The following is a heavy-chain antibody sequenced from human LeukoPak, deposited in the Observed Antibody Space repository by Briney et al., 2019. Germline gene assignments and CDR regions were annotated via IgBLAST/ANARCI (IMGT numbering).Heavy chain of an antibody. V-gene: IGHV3-23*01. Sequence: GGSLRLSCAASGFTFSSYAMSWVRQAPGKGLEWVSAISGSGGSTYYADSVKGRFTISRDNSKNTMYLQMTSLRPEDTAVYYCATAYCSSTSCSRPSDYFDYWGQGTLVTVSS. CDR3: ATAYCSSTSCSRPSDYFDY. CDR2: ISGSGGST. CDR1: GFTFSSYA. D-gene: IGHD2-2*01. J-gene: IGHJ4*02.